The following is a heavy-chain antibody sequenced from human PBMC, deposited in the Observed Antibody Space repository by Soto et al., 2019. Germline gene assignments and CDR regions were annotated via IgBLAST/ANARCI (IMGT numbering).Heavy chain of an antibody. D-gene: IGHD2-2*01. V-gene: IGHV1-69*13. CDR3: ARSIVVVPAVFDY. CDR2: IIPIFGTA. CDR1: GGTFSSYA. J-gene: IGHJ4*02. Sequence: SVKVSCKASGGTFSSYAISWVRQAPGQGLEWMGGIIPIFGTANYAQKFQGRVTITADESTSTAYMELSSLRSEDTAVYYCARSIVVVPAVFDYWGQGTLVTVSS.